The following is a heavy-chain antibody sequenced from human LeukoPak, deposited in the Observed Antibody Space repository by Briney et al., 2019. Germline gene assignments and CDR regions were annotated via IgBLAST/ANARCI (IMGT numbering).Heavy chain of an antibody. CDR3: ARSGGRNYDFWSGYPYYYMDV. CDR2: IIPIFGTA. Sequence: SVKVSCKASGGTFSSYAISWVRQAPGQGLEWMGGIIPIFGTANYAQKFQGRVTITADKSTSTAYMELSSLRSEDTAVYYCARSGGRNYDFWSGYPYYYMDVWGKGTTVTVSS. J-gene: IGHJ6*03. V-gene: IGHV1-69*06. D-gene: IGHD3-3*01. CDR1: GGTFSSYA.